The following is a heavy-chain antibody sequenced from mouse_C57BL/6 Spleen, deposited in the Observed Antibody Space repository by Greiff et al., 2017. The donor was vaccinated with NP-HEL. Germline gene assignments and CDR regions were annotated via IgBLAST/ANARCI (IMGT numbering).Heavy chain of an antibody. CDR2: IYPGDGDT. CDR3: ARITTVVDWYFDV. Sequence: VQLQQSGAELVKPGASVKISCKASGYAFSSYWMNWVKQRPGKGLEWIGQIYPGDGDTNYNGKFKGKATLTADKFSSTAYMQRSSLTSEDSAVYFCARITTVVDWYFDVWGTGTTVTVSS. CDR1: GYAFSSYW. D-gene: IGHD1-1*01. J-gene: IGHJ1*03. V-gene: IGHV1-80*01.